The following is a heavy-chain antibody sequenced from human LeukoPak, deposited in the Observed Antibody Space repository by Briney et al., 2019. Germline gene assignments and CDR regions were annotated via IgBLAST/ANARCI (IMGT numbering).Heavy chain of an antibody. J-gene: IGHJ4*02. CDR1: GGSISSYY. Sequence: PSETLSLTCTVSGGSISSYYWSWIRQPPGKGLEWIAYIHYRGSTNYNPSLKSRVTISVDTSKNQFSLKLSSVTAADMAVYYCARDRPGGSSLDYWGQGTLVTVSS. V-gene: IGHV4-59*01. CDR3: ARDRPGGSSLDY. CDR2: IHYRGST. D-gene: IGHD6-13*01.